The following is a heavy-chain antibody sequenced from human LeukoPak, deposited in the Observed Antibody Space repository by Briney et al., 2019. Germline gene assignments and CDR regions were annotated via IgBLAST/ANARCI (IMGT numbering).Heavy chain of an antibody. CDR3: AGGHRTVISREYYYYSMDV. D-gene: IGHD4-17*01. Sequence: ASVKVSCKASGYTFTNYGVTWVRQAPGQGLVWMGWISPDNGNTNYAQILKGRVTMTTDTSTATAYMELRSLTSDDTAVYYCAGGHRTVISREYYYYSMDVWGQGTTVTVSS. CDR1: GYTFTNYG. CDR2: ISPDNGNT. J-gene: IGHJ6*02. V-gene: IGHV1-18*01.